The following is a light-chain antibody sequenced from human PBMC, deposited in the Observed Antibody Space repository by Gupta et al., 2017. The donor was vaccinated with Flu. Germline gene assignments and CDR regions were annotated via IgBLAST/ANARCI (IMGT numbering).Light chain of an antibody. V-gene: IGLV3-21*04. CDR2: YDS. J-gene: IGLJ3*02. CDR1: DVGGKN. CDR3: QVSYASSDNLV. Sequence: TTTSTGAGNDVGGKNLAWYHREPAQAPLLLFYYDSDRRSGIPERFSGSNYGATATVTTSRVEAGDEADYYCQVSYASSDNLVFGGGTKLTVL.